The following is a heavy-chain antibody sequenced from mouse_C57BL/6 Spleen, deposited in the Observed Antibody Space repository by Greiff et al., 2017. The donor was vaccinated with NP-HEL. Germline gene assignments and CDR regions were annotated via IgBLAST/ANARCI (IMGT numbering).Heavy chain of an antibody. J-gene: IGHJ3*01. CDR1: GYAFSSSW. D-gene: IGHD2-5*01. Sequence: VQLQQSGPELVKPGASVKISCKASGYAFSSSWMNWVKQRPGKGLEWIGRIYPGDGDTNYNGKFKGKATLTADKSSSTAYMQLSSLTSEDSAVYFCARSKFPGAYWGQGTLVTVSA. CDR3: ARSKFPGAY. CDR2: IYPGDGDT. V-gene: IGHV1-82*01.